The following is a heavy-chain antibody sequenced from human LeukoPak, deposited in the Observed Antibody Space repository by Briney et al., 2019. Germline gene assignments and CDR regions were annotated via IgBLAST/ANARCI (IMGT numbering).Heavy chain of an antibody. CDR1: GFTVSSNY. CDR2: IYSGGST. CDR3: ARGYCTGGSCSKYDY. V-gene: IGHV3-66*01. Sequence: GSLRLSCAASGFTVSSNYMSWVRQAPGKGLEWVSVIYSGGSTYYADSVKGRFAISRDNSKNTLYLQMNSLRADDTAVYYCARGYCTGGSCSKYDYWGQGTLVTVSS. D-gene: IGHD2-15*01. J-gene: IGHJ4*02.